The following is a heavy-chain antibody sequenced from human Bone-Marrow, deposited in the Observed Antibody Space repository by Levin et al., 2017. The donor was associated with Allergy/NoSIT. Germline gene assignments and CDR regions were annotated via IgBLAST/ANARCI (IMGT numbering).Heavy chain of an antibody. D-gene: IGHD2-2*01. CDR2: IDPGDSDT. Sequence: GESLKISCKGSGYRFISFSIGWVRQKPGKGLEWMGVIDPGDSDTRYSPSFQGQVTISADRSIRTAYLQWSSLKDSDTAMYYCARQMTVAAAAEFDPGGQGTLVTVSS. CDR1: GYRFISFS. CDR3: ARQMTVAAAAEFDP. J-gene: IGHJ5*02. V-gene: IGHV5-51*01.